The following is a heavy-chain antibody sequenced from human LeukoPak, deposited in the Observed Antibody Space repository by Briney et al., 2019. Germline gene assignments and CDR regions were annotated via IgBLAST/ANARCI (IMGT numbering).Heavy chain of an antibody. J-gene: IGHJ4*02. CDR1: GGSISSYY. V-gene: IGHV4-59*12. Sequence: SETLSLTCTVSGGSISSYYWSWIRQPPGKGLEWIGYIYYSGSTNYNPSLKSRVTISVDKSKNQFSLKLTSVTAADTAVHYCARKDYGSGSSYNGGRPFDYWGQGTLVTVSS. CDR2: IYYSGST. CDR3: ARKDYGSGSSYNGGRPFDY. D-gene: IGHD3-10*01.